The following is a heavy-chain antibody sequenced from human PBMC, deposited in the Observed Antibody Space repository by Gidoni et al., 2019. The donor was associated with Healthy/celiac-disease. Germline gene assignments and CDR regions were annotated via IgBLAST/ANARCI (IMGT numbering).Heavy chain of an antibody. Sequence: EVQLVQSGAEVKKPGESLRISCKGSGYSFTSYWISWVRQMPGKGLEWMGRIDPSDSYTNYSPSFQGHVTISADKSISTAYLQWSSLKASDTAMYYCARHRGWLVGTRYYYYGMDVWGQGTTVTVSS. CDR2: IDPSDSYT. D-gene: IGHD6-19*01. CDR1: GYSFTSYW. J-gene: IGHJ6*02. CDR3: ARHRGWLVGTRYYYYGMDV. V-gene: IGHV5-10-1*03.